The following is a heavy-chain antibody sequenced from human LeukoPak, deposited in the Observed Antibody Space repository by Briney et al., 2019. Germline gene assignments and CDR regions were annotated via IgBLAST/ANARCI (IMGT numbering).Heavy chain of an antibody. Sequence: ASVKVSCKASGYTFTSYGISWVRQAPGQGLEWMGWISAYNGDTNYAQKLQGRVTMTTDTSTSTAYMELRSPRSDDTAVYYCARDDDFWSGSNIDYWGQGTLVTVSS. CDR2: ISAYNGDT. CDR1: GYTFTSYG. D-gene: IGHD3-3*01. CDR3: ARDDDFWSGSNIDY. V-gene: IGHV1-18*01. J-gene: IGHJ4*02.